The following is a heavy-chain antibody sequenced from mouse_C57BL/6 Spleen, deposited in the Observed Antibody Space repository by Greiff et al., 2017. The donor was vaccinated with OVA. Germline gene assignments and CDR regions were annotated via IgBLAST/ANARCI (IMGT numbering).Heavy chain of an antibody. CDR2: INYDGSST. CDR3: AREVSSYWYFDV. J-gene: IGHJ1*03. V-gene: IGHV5-16*01. CDR1: GFTFSDYY. D-gene: IGHD1-1*01. Sequence: EVNVVESEGGLVQPGSSMKLSCTASGFTFSDYYMAWVRQVPEKGLEWVANINYDGSSTYYLDSLKSRFIISRDNAKNILYLQMSSLKSEDTATYYCAREVSSYWYFDVWGTGTTVTVSS.